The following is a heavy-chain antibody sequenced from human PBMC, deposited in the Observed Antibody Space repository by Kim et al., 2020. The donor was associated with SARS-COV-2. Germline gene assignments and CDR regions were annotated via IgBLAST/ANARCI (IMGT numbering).Heavy chain of an antibody. V-gene: IGHV3-30-3*01. D-gene: IGHD6-19*01. J-gene: IGHJ6*02. CDR2: ISYDGSNK. Sequence: GGSLRLSCAASGFTFSSYAMHWVRQAPGKGLEWVAVISYDGSNKYYADSVKGRFTISRDNSKNTLYLQMNSLRAEDTAVYYCARDETVAETGYGMDVWGQGTTVTVSS. CDR3: ARDETVAETGYGMDV. CDR1: GFTFSSYA.